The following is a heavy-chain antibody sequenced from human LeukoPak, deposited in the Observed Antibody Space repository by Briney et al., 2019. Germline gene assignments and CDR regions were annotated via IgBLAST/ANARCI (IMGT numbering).Heavy chain of an antibody. D-gene: IGHD1-26*01. Sequence: ASVKVSCKASGYTFASYDIIWVRQAPGQGLEWMGWITVYNGNTKYAQKLQGRVTMTTDTSTNTAYMELRSLRSDDTAVYYCARGAGSESYGSLVYFDYWGQGTLVTVSS. CDR1: GYTFASYD. CDR3: ARGAGSESYGSLVYFDY. CDR2: ITVYNGNT. V-gene: IGHV1-18*01. J-gene: IGHJ4*02.